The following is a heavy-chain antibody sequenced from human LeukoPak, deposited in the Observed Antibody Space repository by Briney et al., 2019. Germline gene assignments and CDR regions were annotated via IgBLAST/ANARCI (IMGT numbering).Heavy chain of an antibody. V-gene: IGHV3-11*06. CDR3: ARAIEATRRSTGTCNYFDY. CDR1: GFTFSDYY. CDR2: IASSSSYT. Sequence: GGPLRLSCAASGFTFSDYYMSWIRQAPGKGLEWVSYIASSSSYTNYADSVKGRFTISRDNAKNSLYLQMNSLRAEDTAVYYCARAIEATRRSTGTCNYFDYWGQGTLVTVSS. D-gene: IGHD5-12*01. J-gene: IGHJ4*02.